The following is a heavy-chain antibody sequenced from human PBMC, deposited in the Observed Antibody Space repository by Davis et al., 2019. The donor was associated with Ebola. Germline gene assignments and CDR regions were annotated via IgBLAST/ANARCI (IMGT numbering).Heavy chain of an antibody. CDR2: ISGSGGST. CDR3: AKSGISFGVVKNHYGMDV. V-gene: IGHV3-23*01. CDR1: GFTFSRYW. J-gene: IGHJ6*04. Sequence: GESLKISCAASGFTFSRYWMSWIRQAPGKGLEWVSAISGSGGSTYYADSVKGRFTISRDNSKKTLYLQMNSLRAEDTAVYYCAKSGISFGVVKNHYGMDVWGKGTTVTVSS. D-gene: IGHD3-3*01.